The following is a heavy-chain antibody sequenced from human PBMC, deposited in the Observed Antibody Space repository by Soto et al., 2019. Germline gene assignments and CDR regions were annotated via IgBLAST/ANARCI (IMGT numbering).Heavy chain of an antibody. CDR3: ARPRDSGSYYYSFDS. D-gene: IGHD1-26*01. Sequence: GESLKISCKVSGYTFTHYWLAWVRQVPGKGLEWVGSIYPSDSRVTYSPSFQGRVTISADNSITTSSLQFSSLKTSDTATYFCARPRDSGSYYYSFDSWGQGTPVTVSS. J-gene: IGHJ4*02. V-gene: IGHV5-51*01. CDR1: GYTFTHYW. CDR2: IYPSDSRV.